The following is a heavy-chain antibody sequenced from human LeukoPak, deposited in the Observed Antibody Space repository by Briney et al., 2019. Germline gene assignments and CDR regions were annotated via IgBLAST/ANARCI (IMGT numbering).Heavy chain of an antibody. CDR1: GGTFSSYA. V-gene: IGHV1-69*13. CDR3: ARSLYYYDSSGQPLRVAFDI. D-gene: IGHD3-22*01. J-gene: IGHJ3*02. Sequence: SVKVSCKASGGTFSSYAISWVRQAPGQGLEWMGGIIPIFGTANYAQKFQGRVTITADESTSTAYMELSSLRSEDTAVYYCARSLYYYDSSGQPLRVAFDIWGQGTMVTVSS. CDR2: IIPIFGTA.